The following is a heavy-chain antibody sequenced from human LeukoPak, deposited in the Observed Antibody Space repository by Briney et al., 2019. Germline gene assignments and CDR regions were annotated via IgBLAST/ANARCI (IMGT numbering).Heavy chain of an antibody. CDR2: IYYSGST. Sequence: SETLSLTCTVSGGSISSYYWSWIRQPPGKGLEWIGYIYYSGSTNYNPSLKSRVTISVDTSKNQFSLKLSSVTAADTAVYYCARGQVINTVTKNDYWGQGTLVTVSS. V-gene: IGHV4-59*12. CDR3: ARGQVINTVTKNDY. J-gene: IGHJ4*02. CDR1: GGSISSYY. D-gene: IGHD4-11*01.